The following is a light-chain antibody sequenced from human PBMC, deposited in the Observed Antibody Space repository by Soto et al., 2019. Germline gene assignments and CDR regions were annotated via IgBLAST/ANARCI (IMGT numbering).Light chain of an antibody. CDR1: QSISSW. J-gene: IGKJ4*01. CDR2: KAS. Sequence: DFQMTQSPSTLSASVGDRVTITCRASQSISSWLAWYQQKPGKAPKLLIYKASSLESGVPSRFSGSGSGTELTLTISGLQPDDFATYYCQQYHSFPLTFGGGTKVEIK. V-gene: IGKV1-5*03. CDR3: QQYHSFPLT.